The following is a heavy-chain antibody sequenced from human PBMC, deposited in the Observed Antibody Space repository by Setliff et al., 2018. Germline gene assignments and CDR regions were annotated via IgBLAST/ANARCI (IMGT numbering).Heavy chain of an antibody. CDR3: ARDAYNSSWDY. V-gene: IGHV3-48*04. D-gene: IGHD6-13*01. Sequence: PGGSLRLSCAASGFTFSSYSMNWVRQAPGKGLEWVSYISSSSSTIYYADSVKGRFTISRDNAKNSLYLQMNSLRAEDTAVYYCARDAYNSSWDYWGQGTLVTVSS. CDR2: ISSSSSTI. CDR1: GFTFSSYS. J-gene: IGHJ4*02.